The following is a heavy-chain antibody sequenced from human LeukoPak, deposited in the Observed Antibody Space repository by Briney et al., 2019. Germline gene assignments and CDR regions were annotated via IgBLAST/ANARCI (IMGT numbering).Heavy chain of an antibody. J-gene: IGHJ3*01. CDR3: ARVRVATTGRYDALNL. CDR1: GFTFSDYY. V-gene: IGHV3-7*01. D-gene: IGHD5-12*01. CDR2: IKEDGSEK. Sequence: GGSLRLSCAASGFTFSDYYMSWIRQAPGKGLEWVANIKEDGSEKYYVDSVKGRFIISRDNAKNSLYLQMNSLRADDTAVYYCARVRVATTGRYDALNLWGQGTMVTVSS.